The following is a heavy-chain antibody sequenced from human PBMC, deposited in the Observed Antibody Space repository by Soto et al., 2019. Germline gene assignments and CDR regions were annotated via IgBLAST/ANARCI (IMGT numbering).Heavy chain of an antibody. D-gene: IGHD3-22*01. V-gene: IGHV1-69*13. CDR2: IIPIFGTA. CDR3: ARAPLNYYDSSGYYFNWFDP. J-gene: IGHJ5*02. CDR1: GGTFSSYA. Sequence: ASVKVSCKASGGTFSSYAISWVRQAPGQGLEWMGGIIPIFGTANYAQKFQGRVTITADESTSTAYMELSSLRSEDTAVYYCARAPLNYYDSSGYYFNWFDPWGQGTLVTVSS.